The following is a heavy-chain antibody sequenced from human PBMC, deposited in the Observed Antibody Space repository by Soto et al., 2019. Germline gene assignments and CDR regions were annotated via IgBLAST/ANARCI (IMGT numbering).Heavy chain of an antibody. Sequence: GGSLRLSCAASGFTFSNAWMSWVRQAPGKGLEGVGRIKSKTDGGTTDYAAPVKGRFTISRDDSKNTVYLQMNSLKTEDTAVYYCPTVDREGPPDPPTPVQLWYYFDYWGQGTLVTVSS. D-gene: IGHD3-10*01. J-gene: IGHJ4*02. CDR1: GFTFSNAW. CDR3: PTVDREGPPDPPTPVQLWYYFDY. V-gene: IGHV3-15*01. CDR2: IKSKTDGGTT.